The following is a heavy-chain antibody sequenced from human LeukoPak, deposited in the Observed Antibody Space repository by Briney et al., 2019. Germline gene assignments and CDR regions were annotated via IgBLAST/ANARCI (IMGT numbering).Heavy chain of an antibody. CDR3: VRDLRSSGREGGVDWFDP. D-gene: IGHD6-19*01. V-gene: IGHV1-2*02. CDR1: GYSFTGYY. J-gene: IGHJ5*02. CDR2: INPYSVVT. Sequence: GASVKVSCTAFGYSFTGYYMHWVRQAPGHEREWMGWINPYSVVTNYAQTFQGRVTMTTAPSISTTYMELSRLRADDTAVCHCVRDLRSSGREGGVDWFDPWGQGTLVTVSS.